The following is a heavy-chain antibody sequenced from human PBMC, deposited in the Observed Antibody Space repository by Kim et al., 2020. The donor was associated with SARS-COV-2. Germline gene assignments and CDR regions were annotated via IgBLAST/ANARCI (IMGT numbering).Heavy chain of an antibody. CDR2: INAGNGNT. J-gene: IGHJ6*02. V-gene: IGHV1-3*01. D-gene: IGHD3-16*01. CDR3: ASQRLGGYYYYYGMDV. CDR1: GYTFTSYA. Sequence: ASVKVSCKASGYTFTSYAMHWVRQAPGQRLEWMGWINAGNGNTKYSQKFQGRVTITRDTSASTAYMELSSLRSEDTAVYYCASQRLGGYYYYYGMDVWGQGTTVTVSS.